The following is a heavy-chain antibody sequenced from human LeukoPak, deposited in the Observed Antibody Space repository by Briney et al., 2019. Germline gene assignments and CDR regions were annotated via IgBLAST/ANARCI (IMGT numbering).Heavy chain of an antibody. Sequence: PGWALRLSCAASRFTFSSYAMSWVRQAPGKGLEWVSAISGSGGSTYYADSVKGRFTISRDNSKNTRYLQMNSLRAEDTAVYSCAKVPLLWFGDNAGYFDYWGQGTLVTVSS. V-gene: IGHV3-23*01. CDR2: ISGSGGST. CDR3: AKVPLLWFGDNAGYFDY. J-gene: IGHJ4*02. CDR1: RFTFSSYA. D-gene: IGHD3-10*01.